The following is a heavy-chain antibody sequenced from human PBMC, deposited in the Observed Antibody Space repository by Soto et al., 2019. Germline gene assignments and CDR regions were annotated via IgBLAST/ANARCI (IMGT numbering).Heavy chain of an antibody. J-gene: IGHJ4*02. Sequence: PSETLSLTCTVSGGPISSYYWSWIRQPPGKGLEWIGYIYYSGSTNYNPSLKSRVTISVDTSKNQFSLKLSSVTAADTAVYYCASHAVHSSGFTDYWGQGTLVTVSS. V-gene: IGHV4-59*08. CDR3: ASHAVHSSGFTDY. CDR2: IYYSGST. CDR1: GGPISSYY. D-gene: IGHD6-19*01.